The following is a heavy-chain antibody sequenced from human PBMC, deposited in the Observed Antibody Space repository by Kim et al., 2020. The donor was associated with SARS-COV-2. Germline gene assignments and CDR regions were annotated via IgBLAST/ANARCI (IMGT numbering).Heavy chain of an antibody. CDR3: ARDMNPTVYDY. CDR2: KK. J-gene: IGHJ4*02. V-gene: IGHV1-3*01. Sequence: KKKNTQKIQGKEHITRNTSANTAYMDLRSLTFEDTAIYYCARDMNPTVYDYWGQGTLVTVSS. D-gene: IGHD4-4*01.